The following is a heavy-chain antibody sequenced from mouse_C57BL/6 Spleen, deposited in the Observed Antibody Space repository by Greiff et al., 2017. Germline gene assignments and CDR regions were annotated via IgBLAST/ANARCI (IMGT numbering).Heavy chain of an antibody. CDR1: GYTFTSYW. J-gene: IGHJ4*01. Sequence: QVHVKQPGAELVKPGASVKMSCKASGYTFTSYWITWVKQRPGQGLEWIGDIYPGSGSTNYNEKFKSKATLTVDTSSSTAYMQLSSLTSEDSAVYYCARQLGLAMDYWGQGTSVTVSS. CDR2: IYPGSGST. V-gene: IGHV1-55*01. CDR3: ARQLGLAMDY. D-gene: IGHD4-1*02.